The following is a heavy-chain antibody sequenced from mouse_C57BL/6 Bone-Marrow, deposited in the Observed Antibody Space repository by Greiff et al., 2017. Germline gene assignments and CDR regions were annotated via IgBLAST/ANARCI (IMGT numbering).Heavy chain of an antibody. V-gene: IGHV1-61*01. CDR1: GYTFTSYW. J-gene: IGHJ2*01. Sequence: QVQLQQPGAELVRPGSSVKLSCKASGYTFTSYWMDWVKQRPGQGLEWIGNIYPSDSETHYNQKFKDKATLTVVKSSSTAYMQLSSLTSEDSAVYYCAQLGPFDYWGQGTTLTVSS. CDR2: IYPSDSET. D-gene: IGHD4-1*02. CDR3: AQLGPFDY.